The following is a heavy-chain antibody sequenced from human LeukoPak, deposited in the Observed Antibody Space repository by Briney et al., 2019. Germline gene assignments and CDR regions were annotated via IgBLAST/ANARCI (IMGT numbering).Heavy chain of an antibody. J-gene: IGHJ3*02. CDR2: IYASGST. Sequence: PSEPLSLTCSVSGGSISSFYWSWIRQPAGKGLEWIGRIYASGSTNYNPSLKSRVTMSVDTSKNQFSLKLSSVTAADTAVYYCASDPATMIYNAFDIWGQGTMVTVSS. CDR1: GGSISSFY. V-gene: IGHV4-4*07. CDR3: ASDPATMIYNAFDI. D-gene: IGHD2-8*01.